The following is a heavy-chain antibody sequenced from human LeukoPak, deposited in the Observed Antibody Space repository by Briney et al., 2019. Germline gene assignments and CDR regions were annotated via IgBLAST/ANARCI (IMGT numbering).Heavy chain of an antibody. J-gene: IGHJ4*02. CDR2: IYHSGST. V-gene: IGHV4-4*02. CDR1: GGSISSSNW. D-gene: IGHD4-23*01. Sequence: SETLSLTCAVSGGSISSSNWWSWVRQPPGKGLEWIGEIYHSGSTNYNPSLKSRVTISVDTSKNQFSLKLGSVTAADTAVYYCATSYGGHGNVFDYWGQGTLVTVSS. CDR3: ATSYGGHGNVFDY.